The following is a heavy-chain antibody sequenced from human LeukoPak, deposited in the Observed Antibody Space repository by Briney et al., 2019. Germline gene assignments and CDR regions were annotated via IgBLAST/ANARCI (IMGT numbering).Heavy chain of an antibody. D-gene: IGHD1-26*01. V-gene: IGHV3-20*04. J-gene: IGHJ6*03. CDR1: GFTIDDYG. CDR3: ARVIVGATKDYYYYYYMDV. CDR2: INWNGGST. Sequence: PGGSLRLSCAASGFTIDDYGMSWVRQAPGKGLEWVSGINWNGGSTGYADSVKGRFTISRDNAKNSLYLQMNSLRAEDTALYYCARVIVGATKDYYYYYYMDVWGKGTTVTVSS.